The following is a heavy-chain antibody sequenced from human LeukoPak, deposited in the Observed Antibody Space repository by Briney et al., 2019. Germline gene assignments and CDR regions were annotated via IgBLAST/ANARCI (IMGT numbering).Heavy chain of an antibody. J-gene: IGHJ4*02. CDR2: INPSSGGT. V-gene: IGHV1-2*02. Sequence: ASVKVSCKASGYTFTGQYLHWVRQAPGQGLEWMGWINPSSGGTNYTQKFQGRVTMTRDTSISTAYMELSSLRSEDTAVYYCARGDTGKVLGYWGQGTLVTVSS. CDR3: ARGDTGKVLGY. CDR1: GYTFTGQY. D-gene: IGHD5-18*01.